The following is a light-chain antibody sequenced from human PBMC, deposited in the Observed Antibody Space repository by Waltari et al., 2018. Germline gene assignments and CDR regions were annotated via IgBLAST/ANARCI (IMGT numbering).Light chain of an antibody. V-gene: IGLV3-1*01. CDR3: QAWDSSAAGV. Sequence: SYELTQPPSVSVSPGQTATISCSGDKLGDKYACWYQQKPGQSHVLVIYQDNRRPSGIPERFSGSNSGNTATLTISGTQAMDEADYYCQAWDSSAAGVFGTGTKVTVL. J-gene: IGLJ1*01. CDR1: KLGDKY. CDR2: QDN.